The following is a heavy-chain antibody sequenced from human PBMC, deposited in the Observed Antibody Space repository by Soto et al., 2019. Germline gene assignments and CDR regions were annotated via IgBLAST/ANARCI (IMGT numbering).Heavy chain of an antibody. V-gene: IGHV4-39*01. CDR1: GGSISSSSYY. CDR3: ASDTVTTIEAVDYYYMDV. D-gene: IGHD4-17*01. Sequence: SETLSLTCTVSGGSISSSSYYWGWIRQPPGKGLEWIGSIYYSGSTYYNPSLKSRVTISVDTSKNQFSLKLSSVTAADTAVYYCASDTVTTIEAVDYYYMDVWGKGTTVTVSS. CDR2: IYYSGST. J-gene: IGHJ6*03.